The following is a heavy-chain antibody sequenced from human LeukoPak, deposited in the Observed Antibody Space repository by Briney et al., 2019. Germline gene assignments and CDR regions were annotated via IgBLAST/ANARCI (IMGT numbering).Heavy chain of an antibody. J-gene: IGHJ4*02. D-gene: IGHD4-17*01. CDR1: GFTFGDYD. CDR3: TREAPGDYVFDY. V-gene: IGHV3-49*04. CDR2: IRSKVFGGTT. Sequence: GRSLRLSCTVSGFTFGDYDMSWVRQAPGKGLEWVGFIRSKVFGGTTEYAASVRGRFTISRDDSKDVAYLQMSSLKTEDTAVYYCTREAPGDYVFDYWGQGTLVTVSS.